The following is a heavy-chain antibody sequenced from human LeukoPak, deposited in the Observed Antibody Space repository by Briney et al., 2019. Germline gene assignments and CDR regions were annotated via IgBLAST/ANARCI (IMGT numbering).Heavy chain of an antibody. CDR2: ISYDGSNK. Sequence: SGGSLRLSCAASGFTFSSYAMHWVRQAPGKGLEWVAVISYDGSNKYYADSVKGRFTISRDNSKNTLYLQMNSLRAEDTAVYYCARDREHSLDYWGQGTLVTVSS. V-gene: IGHV3-30-3*01. CDR1: GFTFSSYA. CDR3: ARDREHSLDY. D-gene: IGHD1-26*01. J-gene: IGHJ4*02.